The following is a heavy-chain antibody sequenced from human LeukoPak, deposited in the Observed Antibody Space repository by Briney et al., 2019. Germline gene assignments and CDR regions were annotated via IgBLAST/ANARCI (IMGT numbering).Heavy chain of an antibody. J-gene: IGHJ4*02. CDR3: ARDQTGITTSGYYYDSSGYYPQSDY. Sequence: SQTLSLTCTVSGGSISSGNYYYSWLRQPAGKGLEWLGRIYTSGTTNYNPSLKSRVTISVDTSKNQFSLKLSSVTAADTAVYYCARDQTGITTSGYYYDSSGYYPQSDYWGQGTLVTVSS. CDR2: IYTSGTT. D-gene: IGHD3-22*01. CDR1: GGSISSGNYY. V-gene: IGHV4-61*02.